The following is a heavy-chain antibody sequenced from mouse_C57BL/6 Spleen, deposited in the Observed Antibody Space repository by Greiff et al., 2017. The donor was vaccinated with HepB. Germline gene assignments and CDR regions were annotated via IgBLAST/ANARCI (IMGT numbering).Heavy chain of an antibody. D-gene: IGHD3-2*02. J-gene: IGHJ2*01. CDR1: GYTFTDYN. CDR3: ARSRQLRLRYFDY. V-gene: IGHV1-18*01. Sequence: VQLQQSGPELVKPGASVKIPCKASGYTFTDYNMDWVKQSHGKSLEWIGDINPNNGGTIYNQKFKGKATLTVDKSSSTAYMELRSLTSEDTAVYYCARSRQLRLRYFDYWGQGTTLTVSS. CDR2: INPNNGGT.